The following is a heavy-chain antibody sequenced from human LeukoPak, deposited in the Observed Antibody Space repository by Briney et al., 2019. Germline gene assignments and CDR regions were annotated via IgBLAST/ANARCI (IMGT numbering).Heavy chain of an antibody. Sequence: PGKSLRLSCAASGFTFSSYAMHWVRQAPGKGLECVAVISDDGTNKYYADSVKGRFTISRDDSKNTLYLQMNSLRTEDTAVYYCARSGWIQLWFYDYWGQGTLVTVSS. CDR2: ISDDGTNK. D-gene: IGHD5-18*01. CDR3: ARSGWIQLWFYDY. J-gene: IGHJ4*02. CDR1: GFTFSSYA. V-gene: IGHV3-30*04.